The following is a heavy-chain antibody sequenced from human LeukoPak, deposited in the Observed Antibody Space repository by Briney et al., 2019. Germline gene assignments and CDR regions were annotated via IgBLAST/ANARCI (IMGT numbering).Heavy chain of an antibody. J-gene: IGHJ4*02. CDR3: ATVYSSGWYYDY. Sequence: GASVKVSCKASGYTFTAYYMHRVRQAPGQGLEWMGWINPNSGGTNYAQKFQGRVTLTRDTSISTAYMEMSRLRSDDTAVYYCATVYSSGWYYDYWGQGTLVTVSS. D-gene: IGHD6-19*01. CDR1: GYTFTAYY. CDR2: INPNSGGT. V-gene: IGHV1-2*02.